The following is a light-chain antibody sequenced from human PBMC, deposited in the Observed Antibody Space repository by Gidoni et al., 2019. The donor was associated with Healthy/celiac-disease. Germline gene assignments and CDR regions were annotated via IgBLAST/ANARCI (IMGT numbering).Light chain of an antibody. J-gene: IGKJ2*01. Sequence: EIVLTQSPGTLSLSPGERATLSCRASQSVSSSYLAWYQQKPGQAPRLLIYGASSRATGIPDRFSGSGSGTDFTLTISRLEPEDSAVYYCQQYGSSPFTFXXXTKLEIK. V-gene: IGKV3-20*01. CDR3: QQYGSSPFT. CDR2: GAS. CDR1: QSVSSSY.